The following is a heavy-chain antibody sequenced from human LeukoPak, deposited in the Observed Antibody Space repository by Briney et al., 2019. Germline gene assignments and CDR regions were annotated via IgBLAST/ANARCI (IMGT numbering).Heavy chain of an antibody. Sequence: GGSLRLSCAASGFTFSDYHMSWIRQAPGKGLEWVSYISSSGSTIYYADSVKGRFTISRDNAKNSLYLQMNSLRAEDTAVYYCASSIEAMVRGALFDYWGQGTLVTVSS. CDR2: ISSSGSTI. CDR3: ASSIEAMVRGALFDY. CDR1: GFTFSDYH. V-gene: IGHV3-11*01. J-gene: IGHJ4*02. D-gene: IGHD3-10*01.